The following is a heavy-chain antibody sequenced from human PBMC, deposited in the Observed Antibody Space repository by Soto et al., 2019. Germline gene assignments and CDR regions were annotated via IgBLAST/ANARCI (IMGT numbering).Heavy chain of an antibody. J-gene: IGHJ1*01. D-gene: IGHD1-1*01. Sequence: VQLVESGGGLVKPGGSLRLSCAASGFTFSSYGMHWVRQAPGKGLEWVAVISYDGSNKYYADSVKGRFTISRDNSKNTLYLQMNSLRAEDTAVYYCAKDCGLRRADPCNEEYFQHWGQGTLVTVSS. CDR1: GFTFSSYG. CDR2: ISYDGSNK. CDR3: AKDCGLRRADPCNEEYFQH. V-gene: IGHV3-30*18.